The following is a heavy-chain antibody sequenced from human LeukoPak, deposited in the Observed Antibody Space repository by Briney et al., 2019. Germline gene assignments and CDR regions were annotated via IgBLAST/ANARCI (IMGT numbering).Heavy chain of an antibody. Sequence: SETLSLTCTASGGSISSSSYYWGWIRQPPGKGLEWIGSIYYSGSTYYNPSLKSRVTISVDTSKNQFSLKLSSVTAADTAVYYCAREHSSSPHFDYWGQGTLVTVSS. CDR2: IYYSGST. CDR3: AREHSSSPHFDY. D-gene: IGHD6-6*01. V-gene: IGHV4-39*07. CDR1: GGSISSSSYY. J-gene: IGHJ4*02.